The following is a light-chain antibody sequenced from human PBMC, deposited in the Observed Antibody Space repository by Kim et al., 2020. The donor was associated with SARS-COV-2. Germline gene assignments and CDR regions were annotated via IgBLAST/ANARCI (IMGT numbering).Light chain of an antibody. V-gene: IGLV3-21*04. Sequence: APGKTTSITCGGDNIGIKSVHWYQQKPGQAPLLVIHYDSDRPSGIPERFSGSNSGNTATLTTTGVEAGDEADYYCQVWDNSRVHLVFGGGTQLTVL. J-gene: IGLJ2*01. CDR3: QVWDNSRVHLV. CDR1: NIGIKS. CDR2: YDS.